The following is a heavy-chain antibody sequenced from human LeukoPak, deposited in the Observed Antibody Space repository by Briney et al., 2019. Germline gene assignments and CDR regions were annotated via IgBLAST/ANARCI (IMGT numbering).Heavy chain of an antibody. Sequence: SETLSLTCAVYGGSFSGYYWSWIRQPPGKGLEWIGEINHSGSTNYNPSLKSRVTISVDTSKNQFSLKLSPVTAADTAVYYCARGSGGYYYMDVWGKGTTVTVSS. J-gene: IGHJ6*03. V-gene: IGHV4-34*01. CDR3: ARGSGGYYYMDV. CDR1: GGSFSGYY. D-gene: IGHD3-10*01. CDR2: INHSGST.